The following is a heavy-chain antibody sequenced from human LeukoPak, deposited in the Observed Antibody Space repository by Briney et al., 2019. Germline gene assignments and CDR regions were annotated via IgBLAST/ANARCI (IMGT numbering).Heavy chain of an antibody. J-gene: IGHJ6*02. CDR2: IYYGGVT. Sequence: SETLSLTCTVSGVSINSYYWSWIRQPPGKGLEWIGYIYYGGVTSYNPSLKSRVTISVDTSKKQLSLKLSSVTAADTAVYYCARGKTYSSSWYRYYYYYGMDVWGQGTTVTVSS. V-gene: IGHV4-59*12. CDR1: GVSINSYY. D-gene: IGHD6-13*01. CDR3: ARGKTYSSSWYRYYYYYGMDV.